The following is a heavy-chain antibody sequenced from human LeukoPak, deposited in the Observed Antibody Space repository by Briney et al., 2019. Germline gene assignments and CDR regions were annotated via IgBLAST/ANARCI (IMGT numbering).Heavy chain of an antibody. V-gene: IGHV3-15*01. CDR2: IKSKTDGETT. CDR1: GFTFSNAW. CDR3: TTDVGITHSGYLK. Sequence: TPGGSLRRSGAASGFTFSNAWMSWVRQAPGKGLEWVGRIKSKTDGETTDYGAPVKGRFTIARDDSKTTLYLQMNSLKTEDTAVYYCTTDVGITHSGYLKWGQGTLVTVSS. J-gene: IGHJ4*02. D-gene: IGHD5-12*01.